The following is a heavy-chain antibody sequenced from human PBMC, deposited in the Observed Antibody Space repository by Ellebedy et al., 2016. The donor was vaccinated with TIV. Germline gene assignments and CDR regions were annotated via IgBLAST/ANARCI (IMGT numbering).Heavy chain of an antibody. CDR1: GYIFTIYG. D-gene: IGHD2/OR15-2a*01. Sequence: ASVKVSCKASGYIFTIYGINWVRQAPGQGLEWMGWITAYNGNTKYAQKFQGRVTISADESTSTAYMELTSLTSDDTAMYYCARENPESTVTDNWFDPWGQGTLVTVSS. CDR3: ARENPESTVTDNWFDP. J-gene: IGHJ5*02. V-gene: IGHV1-18*04. CDR2: ITAYNGNT.